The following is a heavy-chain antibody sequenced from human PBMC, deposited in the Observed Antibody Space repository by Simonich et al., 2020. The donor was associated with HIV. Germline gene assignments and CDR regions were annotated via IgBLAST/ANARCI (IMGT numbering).Heavy chain of an antibody. V-gene: IGHV1-69-2*01. CDR3: AAVELGH. Sequence: VQLVQSGAEVKKPGASVKVSCKASVYTFTGYYMHWVQQAPGKGLEWMGLVEPEDGETIYAGKYQGRVTITADTATDTAYMELSSLRSEDTAVYYCAAVELGHWGQGTLVTVSS. J-gene: IGHJ4*02. CDR1: VYTFTGYY. CDR2: VEPEDGET. D-gene: IGHD1-7*01.